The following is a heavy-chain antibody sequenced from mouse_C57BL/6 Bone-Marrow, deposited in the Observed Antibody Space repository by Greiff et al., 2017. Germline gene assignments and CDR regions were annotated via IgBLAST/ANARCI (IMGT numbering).Heavy chain of an antibody. D-gene: IGHD2-4*01. Sequence: EVQVVESGGDLVKPGGSLKLSCAASGFTFSSYGMSWVRPTPDKRLEWVATISSGGSYTYYPDSVKGRFTISRDNAKNTLYLQMSSLKSEDTAMYYCARHGSSMIPFAYWGQGTLVTVSA. V-gene: IGHV5-6*01. CDR1: GFTFSSYG. CDR3: ARHGSSMIPFAY. J-gene: IGHJ3*01. CDR2: ISSGGSYT.